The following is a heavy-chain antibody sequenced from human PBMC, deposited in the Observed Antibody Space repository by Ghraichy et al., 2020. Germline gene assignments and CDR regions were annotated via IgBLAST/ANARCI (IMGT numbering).Heavy chain of an antibody. CDR2: IHGHSGDT. D-gene: IGHD3-10*01. CDR3: ARGEALLLRGLLMPGPYDY. Sequence: ASVKVSCEASGFAFDKFIVTWLRQAPGQGLEWLGWIHGHSGDTKYAQAFQDRVTLTTDKSTTTAYMELRSLRSDDTAIYYCARGEALLLRGLLMPGPYDYWGQGTLVTVS. CDR1: GFAFDKFI. J-gene: IGHJ4*02. V-gene: IGHV1-18*01.